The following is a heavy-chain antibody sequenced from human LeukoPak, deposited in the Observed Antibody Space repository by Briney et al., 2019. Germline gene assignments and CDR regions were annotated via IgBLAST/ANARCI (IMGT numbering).Heavy chain of an antibody. CDR1: GFTFSTFA. CDR2: IFPSGGEI. Sequence: PGGSLRLSCAASGFTFSTFAMIWVRQPPGKGLEWVSSIFPSGGEIHYADSVRGRFTISRDNSKSILSLQMNSLRAEETAIYYCATYRQVLLPFESWGQGTLVTVSS. D-gene: IGHD5-18*01. J-gene: IGHJ4*02. V-gene: IGHV3-23*01. CDR3: ATYRQVLLPFES.